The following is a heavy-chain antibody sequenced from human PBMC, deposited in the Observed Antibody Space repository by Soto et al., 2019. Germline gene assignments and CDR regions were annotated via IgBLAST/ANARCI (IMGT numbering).Heavy chain of an antibody. CDR1: GFTFSNAW. D-gene: IGHD3-22*01. V-gene: IGHV3-15*01. Sequence: GGSLRLSCAASGFTFSNAWMSWVRQAPGKGLEWVGRIKSRTNGGTTDYAAPVKGRFTISRDNSKNTLYLQVNSLRAEDTAVYYCAKVLDPTFYDSSDSYFDYWGQGTLVTVSS. J-gene: IGHJ4*02. CDR3: AKVLDPTFYDSSDSYFDY. CDR2: IKSRTNGGTT.